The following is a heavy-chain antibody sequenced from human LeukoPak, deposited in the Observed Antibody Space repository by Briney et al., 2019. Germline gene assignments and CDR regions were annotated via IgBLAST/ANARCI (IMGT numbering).Heavy chain of an antibody. CDR2: SGIVGDT. CDR1: GFTLSTYD. J-gene: IGHJ4*02. CDR3: ARDSRGNFDL. Sequence: PGGSPRLSCAASGFTLSTYDMHWVRRAPGKGLEWVSLSGIVGDTDYSDSVKGRFTISRDNAKDSLFLQMSSLRVGDTAFYYCARDSRGNFDLWGQGTLVTVSS. V-gene: IGHV3-13*01.